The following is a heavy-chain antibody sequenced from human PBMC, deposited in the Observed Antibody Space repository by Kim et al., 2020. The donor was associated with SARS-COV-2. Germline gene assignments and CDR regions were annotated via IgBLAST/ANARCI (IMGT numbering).Heavy chain of an antibody. J-gene: IGHJ6*02. CDR2: IYYSGST. CDR1: GGSISSSSYY. D-gene: IGHD1-1*01. CDR3: ARRFVDWNDVGYYYYGMDV. V-gene: IGHV4-39*07. Sequence: SETLSLTCTVSGGSISSSSYYWGWIRQPPGKGLEWIGSIYYSGSTYYNPSLKSRVTISVDTSNNQFSLQLSSVTAADTAVYYCARRFVDWNDVGYYYYGMDVCGQGNTVTVSS.